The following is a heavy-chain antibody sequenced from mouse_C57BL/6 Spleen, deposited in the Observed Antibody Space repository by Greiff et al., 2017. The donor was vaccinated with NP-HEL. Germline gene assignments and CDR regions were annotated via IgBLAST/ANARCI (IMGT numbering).Heavy chain of an antibody. J-gene: IGHJ4*01. CDR2: IYPRSGNT. V-gene: IGHV1-81*01. CDR3: ARGGLDISGYERAMDY. CDR1: GYTFTSYG. D-gene: IGHD3-2*02. Sequence: VQLQQSGAELARPGASVKLSCKASGYTFTSYGISWVKQRTGQGLEWIGEIYPRSGNTYYNEKFKGKATLTADKSSSTAYMELRSLTSEDSAVYVGARGGLDISGYERAMDYWGQGTSVTVSS.